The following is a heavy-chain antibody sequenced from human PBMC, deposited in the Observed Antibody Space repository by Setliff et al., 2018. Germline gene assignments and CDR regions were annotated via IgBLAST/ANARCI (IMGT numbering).Heavy chain of an antibody. CDR1: GDSLSGDNYF. V-gene: IGHV4-30-4*02. J-gene: IGHJ5*02. D-gene: IGHD3-10*01. Sequence: SETLSLTCTVSGDSLSGDNYFWSWIRHLPGKGLQWLGHIYHTGKTYYNPSLKSRLEMSVDTSKREFALRLSSVTAADTAVYYCARTSTYVLGSGSYWDRWFDPWSQGTLVTVS. CDR3: ARTSTYVLGSGSYWDRWFDP. CDR2: IYHTGKT.